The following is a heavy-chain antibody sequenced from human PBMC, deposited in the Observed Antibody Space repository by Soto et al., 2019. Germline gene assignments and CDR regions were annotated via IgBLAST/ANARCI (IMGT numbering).Heavy chain of an antibody. CDR1: GFTFSSYA. CDR2: ISGRGGST. J-gene: IGHJ4*02. CDR3: AKVWEDDLSRCDS. Sequence: EVPQLDSGAGLVQPAGSLSFTCAGSGFTFSSYAMSWVRQAPGKGLEWVSAISGRGGSTYYADSVKGRFTISRDNSKNTLYLQMNSLSAEDAAVYYCAKVWEDDLSRCDSWCQRSLVAVSS. D-gene: IGHD3-16*01. V-gene: IGHV3-23*01.